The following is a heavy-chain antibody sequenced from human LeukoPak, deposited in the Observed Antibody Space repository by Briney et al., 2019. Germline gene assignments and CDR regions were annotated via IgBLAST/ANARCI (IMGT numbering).Heavy chain of an antibody. CDR3: APDLRGSAWSLDD. CDR1: GFTFSNYA. CDR2: ISGSGAST. J-gene: IGHJ4*02. Sequence: GGSLRLSCAASGFTFSNYAMSWVRQAPGKGLEWVSLISGSGASTYYPDSVKGRFTISRDNSKNTVSLQMNSLRAEDTAIYYCAPDLRGSAWSLDDWGQGTLVTVSS. D-gene: IGHD6-13*01. V-gene: IGHV3-23*01.